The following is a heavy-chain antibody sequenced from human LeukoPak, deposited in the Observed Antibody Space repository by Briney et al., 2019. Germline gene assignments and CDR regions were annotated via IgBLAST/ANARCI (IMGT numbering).Heavy chain of an antibody. CDR1: GFTFSSYG. Sequence: GGSLRLSCAASGFTFSSYGMHWVRQAPGKGLEWVAFIRYDGSNKYYADSVKGRFTISRDNAKNSLYLQMNSLRAEDTAVYYCARDLIDQNWFDPWGQGTLVTVSS. D-gene: IGHD2-8*01. CDR2: IRYDGSNK. V-gene: IGHV3-30*02. CDR3: ARDLIDQNWFDP. J-gene: IGHJ5*02.